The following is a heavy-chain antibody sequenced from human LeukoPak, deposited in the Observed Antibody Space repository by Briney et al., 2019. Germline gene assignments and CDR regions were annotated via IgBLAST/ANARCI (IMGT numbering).Heavy chain of an antibody. Sequence: ASVKVSCKASGYTFTGYYMHWVRQAPGQGLEWMGWINPNSGGTNYAQKFQGRVTMTRDTSISTAYMELSSLRSEDTAVYYCARDRAVASYGMDVWGQGTTVTVSS. V-gene: IGHV1-2*02. D-gene: IGHD6-19*01. J-gene: IGHJ6*02. CDR2: INPNSGGT. CDR1: GYTFTGYY. CDR3: ARDRAVASYGMDV.